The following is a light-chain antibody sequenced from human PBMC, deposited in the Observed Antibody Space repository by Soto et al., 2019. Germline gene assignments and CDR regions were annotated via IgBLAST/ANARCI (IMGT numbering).Light chain of an antibody. CDR2: GAS. V-gene: IGKV3-20*01. CDR1: QSVSSTY. Sequence: EIVLTQSPGTLSLSPGERATLSCRASQSVSSTYLAWYQQKPGQAPRLLIFGASSRATGIPEGFSGSGSGRDFTLTISRLEPEVFAVYYCQQYGSSLLFGPGTKVDIK. CDR3: QQYGSSLL. J-gene: IGKJ3*01.